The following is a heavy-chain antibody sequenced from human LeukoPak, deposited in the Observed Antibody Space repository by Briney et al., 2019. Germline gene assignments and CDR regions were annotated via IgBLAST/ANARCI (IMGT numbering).Heavy chain of an antibody. Sequence: ASVKVSCKASGYTFTGYYMHWVRQAPGQGLEWMGWINPNSGGTNYAQKFQGRVTMTRDTSISTAYMELSRLRSDDTAVYYCARAQDSSSWYEEDYYYYMDVWGKGTTVTVSS. J-gene: IGHJ6*03. D-gene: IGHD6-13*01. CDR3: ARAQDSSSWYEEDYYYYMDV. CDR1: GYTFTGYY. V-gene: IGHV1-2*02. CDR2: INPNSGGT.